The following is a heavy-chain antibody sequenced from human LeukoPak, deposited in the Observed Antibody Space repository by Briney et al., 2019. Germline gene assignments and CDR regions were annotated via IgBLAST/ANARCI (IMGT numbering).Heavy chain of an antibody. CDR1: GFTFSSYS. CDR3: ARGGGSYPNYFDY. CDR2: ISSSSSYI. D-gene: IGHD1-26*01. J-gene: IGHJ4*02. V-gene: IGHV3-21*01. Sequence: GGSLRLSCAASGFTFSSYSMNWVRQAPGKGLEWVSSISSSSSYIYYADSVKGRFTISRDNAKNSLYLQMNSLRAEDTAVYYCARGGGSYPNYFDYWGQGTLVTVSS.